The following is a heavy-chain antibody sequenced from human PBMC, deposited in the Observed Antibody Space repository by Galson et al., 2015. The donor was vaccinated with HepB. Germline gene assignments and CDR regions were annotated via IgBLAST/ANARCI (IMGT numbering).Heavy chain of an antibody. V-gene: IGHV5-51*01. CDR1: GYSFRNYW. D-gene: IGHD2-2*01. Sequence: QSGAEVKKPGESLKISCKASGYSFRNYWIGWVRQMPGKGLECMGIIYPGDSETRYSPSFQGQVPLSADKSTNPAYLPWSSLKASDTAMSYCARLGHEGYHYYGMDVWGQGTTVTVSS. J-gene: IGHJ6*02. CDR3: ARLGHEGYHYYGMDV. CDR2: IYPGDSET.